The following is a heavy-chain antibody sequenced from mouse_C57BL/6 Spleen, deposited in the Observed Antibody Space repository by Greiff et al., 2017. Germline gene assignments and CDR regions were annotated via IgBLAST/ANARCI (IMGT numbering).Heavy chain of an antibody. CDR3: ARSNGSSLYAMDY. CDR1: GYTFTSYW. V-gene: IGHV1-7*01. J-gene: IGHJ4*01. Sequence: QVQLQQSGAELAKPGASVKLSCKASGYTFTSYWMHWVKQRPGQGLEWIGYINPSSGYTKYNQKFKDKATLTAAKSSSTAYMQLSSLTYEDSAVYYCARSNGSSLYAMDYWGQGTSVTVSS. D-gene: IGHD1-1*01. CDR2: INPSSGYT.